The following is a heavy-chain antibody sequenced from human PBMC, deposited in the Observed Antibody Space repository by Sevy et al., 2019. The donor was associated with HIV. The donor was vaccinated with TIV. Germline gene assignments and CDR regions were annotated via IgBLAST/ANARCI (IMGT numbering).Heavy chain of an antibody. Sequence: GGSLRLSCAASGFTFSNAWMSWVRQAPGKGLEWVGRIKSKTDGGTTDYAAPVKGRFTISRDDSKNTLYLQMNSLKTXXXXXXXXXXXXXXXXXXXXXXQIFDYXGQGTLVTVSS. V-gene: IGHV3-15*01. CDR2: IKSKTDGGTT. CDR3: XXXXXXXXXXXXXXQIFDY. CDR1: GFTFSNAW. J-gene: IGHJ4*02.